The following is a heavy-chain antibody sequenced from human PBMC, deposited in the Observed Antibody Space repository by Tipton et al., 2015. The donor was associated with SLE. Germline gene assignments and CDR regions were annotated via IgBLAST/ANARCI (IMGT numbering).Heavy chain of an antibody. V-gene: IGHV4-59*08. D-gene: IGHD3-22*01. J-gene: IGHJ4*02. CDR3: ARHPSGYYYFDY. Sequence: TLSLTCTVSGGPISSYYWSWIRQPPGKGLEGIGYIYYGGSTNYNPSLKSRVTISVDTSKNQFSRKLSSVTAADTAVYYCARHPSGYYYFDYWGQGTLVTVSS. CDR1: GGPISSYY. CDR2: IYYGGST.